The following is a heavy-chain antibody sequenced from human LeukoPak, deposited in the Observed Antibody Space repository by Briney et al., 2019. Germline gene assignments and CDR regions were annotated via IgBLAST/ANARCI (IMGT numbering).Heavy chain of an antibody. Sequence: GGSLRLSCAASGFTFSSYAMSWVRQAPGKGLEWVSGTNRRGDITGYADFVKGRFTISRDNAKNSLYLQMNSLRAEDTGVYYCARVQRKYQLPRLNDYDYMDVWGKGTTVTISS. CDR3: ARVQRKYQLPRLNDYDYMDV. J-gene: IGHJ6*03. CDR2: TNRRGDIT. CDR1: GFTFSSYA. D-gene: IGHD2-2*01. V-gene: IGHV3-20*04.